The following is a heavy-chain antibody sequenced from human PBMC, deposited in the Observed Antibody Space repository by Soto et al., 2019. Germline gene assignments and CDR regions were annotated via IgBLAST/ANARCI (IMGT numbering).Heavy chain of an antibody. V-gene: IGHV1-24*01. CDR3: ATRGYSGSYLGFDY. CDR1: GYTLTELS. CDR2: FDPEDGET. J-gene: IGHJ4*02. Sequence: ASVKVSCKVSGYTLTELSMHWVRQAPGKGLEWMGGFDPEDGETIYAQKFQGTDTMTEDTSTHTAYMALSSLRSEDTAVYCCATRGYSGSYLGFDYWGQGTLVTVSS. D-gene: IGHD6-13*01.